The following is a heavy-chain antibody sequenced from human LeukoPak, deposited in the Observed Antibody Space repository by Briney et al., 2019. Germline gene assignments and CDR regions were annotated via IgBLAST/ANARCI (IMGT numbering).Heavy chain of an antibody. Sequence: GGSLRLSCAASGFTFSSYSMNWVRQAPGKGLEWVSSISSSSSYIYYADSVKGRFTISRDNAKNSLYLQMNSLRAEDTAVYYCAREAGPLTVTTVKRRGAFDIWGQGTMVTVSS. CDR3: AREAGPLTVTTVKRRGAFDI. D-gene: IGHD4-17*01. CDR1: GFTFSSYS. J-gene: IGHJ3*02. V-gene: IGHV3-21*01. CDR2: ISSSSSYI.